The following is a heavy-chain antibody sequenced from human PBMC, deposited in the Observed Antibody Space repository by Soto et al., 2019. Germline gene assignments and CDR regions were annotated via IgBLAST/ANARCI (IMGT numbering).Heavy chain of an antibody. Sequence: EVQLVESGGDLVQPGGSRRLSCAASGFTFSGHWMHWVRQFPWKGREWVSRINTDGGSSAYADSVKGRFTISRDNAKNTLYLQMNGLRAEDTAVYYCAREAGYCSRTSCYRRAFDTWGQGTTVTVSS. V-gene: IGHV3-74*03. D-gene: IGHD2-2*01. CDR1: GFTFSGHW. CDR2: INTDGGSS. CDR3: AREAGYCSRTSCYRRAFDT. J-gene: IGHJ3*02.